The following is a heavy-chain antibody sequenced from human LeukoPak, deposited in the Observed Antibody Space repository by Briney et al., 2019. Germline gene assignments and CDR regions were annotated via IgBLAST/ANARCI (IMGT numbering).Heavy chain of an antibody. J-gene: IGHJ4*02. V-gene: IGHV3-30*03. CDR2: ISYDGSNK. CDR3: ARSGRETGAELDY. CDR1: GFTFSSYG. D-gene: IGHD3-10*01. Sequence: GGSLRLSCAASGFTFSSYGMHWVRQAPGKGLEWVAVISYDGSNKYYADSVKGRFTISRDNSKNTLYLQMNSLRAKDTAVYYCARSGRETGAELDYWGQGTLVTVSS.